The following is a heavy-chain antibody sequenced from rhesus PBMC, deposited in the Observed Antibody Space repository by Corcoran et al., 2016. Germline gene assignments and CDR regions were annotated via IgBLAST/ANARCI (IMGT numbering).Heavy chain of an antibody. V-gene: IGHV4-76*01. CDR1: GESARGGFA. CDR2: ISGSSGNT. Sequence: QVQLQDSGPGLVKPSATLSLTCAFSGESARGGFAWSWVRLPPGKGLEWIGYISGSSGNTDYSPSVKNLVTISKDTSKNQFSLLLTSVTAADTAVYYCARSRAGTTWANDYWGQGVLVTVSS. D-gene: IGHD1-20*01. CDR3: ARSRAGTTWANDY. J-gene: IGHJ4*01.